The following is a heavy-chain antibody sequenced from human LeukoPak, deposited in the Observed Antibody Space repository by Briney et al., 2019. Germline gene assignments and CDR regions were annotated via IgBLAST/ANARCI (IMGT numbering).Heavy chain of an antibody. V-gene: IGHV1-18*01. CDR1: GYSFVGYG. J-gene: IGHJ4*02. CDR3: ARGRGGLYSYAFD. D-gene: IGHD5-18*01. CDR2: FNPENGNT. Sequence: GASVKVSCKASGYSFVGYGITWVRQAPGQGLEWMGWFNPENGNTNYAQKLQGRVTMTTDTSTSTAYMELRSLRSDDTAVYYCARGRGGLYSYAFDWGQGTLVTVSS.